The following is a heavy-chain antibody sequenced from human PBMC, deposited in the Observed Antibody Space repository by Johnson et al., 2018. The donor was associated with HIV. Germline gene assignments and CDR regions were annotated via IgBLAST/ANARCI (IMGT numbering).Heavy chain of an antibody. V-gene: IGHV3-7*01. Sequence: MLLVESGGGVVQPGGSLRLSCAASGFTISSYWMSWVRQAPGKGLEWVANIKEDGSAKYYVDSVRSRFTISRDNSKNTLYLQMNSLRAEDTAVYYCTTDPWGSYAFDIWGQGTMVTVSS. D-gene: IGHD7-27*01. CDR2: IKEDGSAK. CDR1: GFTISSYW. J-gene: IGHJ3*02. CDR3: TTDPWGSYAFDI.